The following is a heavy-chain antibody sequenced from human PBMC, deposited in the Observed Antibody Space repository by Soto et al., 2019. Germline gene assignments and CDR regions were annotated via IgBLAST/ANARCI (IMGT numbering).Heavy chain of an antibody. V-gene: IGHV1-18*01. D-gene: IGHD3-10*01. CDR3: ATSYCSGCYYNVQAPFDY. Sequence: ASVKVSFKASGYTFTSYGISLVRQAPGQGLEWMGWISAYNGNTNYAQKLQGRVTMTTDTSTSTAYMELRSLRSDDTAVYYCATSYCSGCYYNVQAPFDYWGQGTLVTVSS. J-gene: IGHJ4*02. CDR2: ISAYNGNT. CDR1: GYTFTSYG.